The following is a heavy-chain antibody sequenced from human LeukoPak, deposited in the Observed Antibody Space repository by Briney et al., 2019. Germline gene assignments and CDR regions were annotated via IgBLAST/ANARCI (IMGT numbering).Heavy chain of an antibody. V-gene: IGHV4-34*01. CDR3: ARHQRVLIDY. Sequence: SETLSLTCAVYGGSFSGYYWSWIRQPPGKGLEWIGEINHSGSTNYNPSLKSRVTISVDTSKNQFSLKLSSVTAADTAVYYCARHQRVLIDYWGQGTLVTVSS. J-gene: IGHJ4*02. D-gene: IGHD6-6*01. CDR1: GGSFSGYY. CDR2: INHSGST.